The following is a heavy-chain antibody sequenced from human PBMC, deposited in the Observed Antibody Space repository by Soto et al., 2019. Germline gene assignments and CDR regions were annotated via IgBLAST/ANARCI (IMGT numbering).Heavy chain of an antibody. CDR2: IIPILGIA. J-gene: IGHJ5*02. CDR3: AREEVGATNTGWFDP. D-gene: IGHD1-26*01. Sequence: QVQLVQSGAEVKKPGSSVKVSCKASGGTFSSYTISWVGQAPGQGLEWMGRIIPILGIANYAQKFQGRVTITADKSTSTAYMELSSLRSEDTAVYYCAREEVGATNTGWFDPWGQGTLVTVSS. V-gene: IGHV1-69*08. CDR1: GGTFSSYT.